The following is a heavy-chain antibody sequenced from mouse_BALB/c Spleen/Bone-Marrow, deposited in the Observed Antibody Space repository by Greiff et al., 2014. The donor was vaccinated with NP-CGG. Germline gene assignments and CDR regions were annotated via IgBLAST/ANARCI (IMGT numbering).Heavy chain of an antibody. CDR1: GFSLTSYG. CDR3: ARYYYGFLDY. CDR2: IWAGGST. V-gene: IGHV2-9*02. J-gene: IGHJ2*01. Sequence: HVQLKESGPGLVAPSQSLSITCTVSGFSLTSYGVHWVRQPPGKGLEWLGVIWAGGSTNYNSTLMSRLSISKDNSKSQVFLKMNSLQTDDTAMYYCARYYYGFLDYWGQGTTLTVSS. D-gene: IGHD1-2*01.